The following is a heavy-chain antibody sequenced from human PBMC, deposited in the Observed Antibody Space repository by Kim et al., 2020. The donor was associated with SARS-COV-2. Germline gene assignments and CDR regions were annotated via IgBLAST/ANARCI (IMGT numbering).Heavy chain of an antibody. D-gene: IGHD5-12*01. CDR2: ISSSSSYI. J-gene: IGHJ4*02. CDR3: AREDFIVATIGMEFDY. V-gene: IGHV3-21*01. CDR1: GFTFSSYS. Sequence: GGSLRLSCAASGFTFSSYSMNWVRQAPGKGLEWVSSISSSSSYIYYADSVKGRFTISRDNAKNSLYLQMNSLRAEDTAVYYCAREDFIVATIGMEFDYWGQGTLVTVSS.